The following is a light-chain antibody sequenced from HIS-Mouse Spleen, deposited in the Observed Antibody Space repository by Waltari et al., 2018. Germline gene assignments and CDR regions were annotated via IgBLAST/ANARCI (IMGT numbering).Light chain of an antibody. CDR3: YSTDSSGNHRV. Sequence: SYELTPPPSVSVSPGPTARIPCSGNALPKEYAYLYQQKSGQAPLLVIHEDSKRPSGIPERFSGSSSGTMATLTISGAQVEDEADYYCYSTDSSGNHRVFGGGTKLTVL. J-gene: IGLJ2*01. CDR1: ALPKEY. CDR2: EDS. V-gene: IGLV3-10*01.